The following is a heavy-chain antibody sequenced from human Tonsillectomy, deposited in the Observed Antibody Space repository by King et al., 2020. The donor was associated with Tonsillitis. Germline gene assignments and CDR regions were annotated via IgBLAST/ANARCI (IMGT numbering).Heavy chain of an antibody. Sequence: VQLVESGGGLVKPGGSLRLSCAASGFTFSNAWMTWVRQAPGKGREWVGRIKSKPEVGTTDYAAPVKGRFTIPRDDSKDTLYLQMNSLKTEDTAVYYCTTNVNGGSGSNKWGMDVWGQGNTVTVSS. CDR2: IKSKPEVGTT. J-gene: IGHJ6*02. D-gene: IGHD3-10*01. V-gene: IGHV3-15*01. CDR3: TTNVNGGSGSNKWGMDV. CDR1: GFTFSNAW.